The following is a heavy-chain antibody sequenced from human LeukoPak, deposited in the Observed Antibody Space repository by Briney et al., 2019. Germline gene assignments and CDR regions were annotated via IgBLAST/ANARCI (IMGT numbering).Heavy chain of an antibody. CDR3: ARSLDTTVAPTAFDH. CDR2: IYPGDSDT. V-gene: IGHV5-51*01. J-gene: IGHJ4*02. Sequence: GESLKISCKGSGYSFTSYWIGWVRPMPGKGLEWMGIIYPGDSDTRYSPSFQGQVTISADKSISTAYLQWSSLKASDTAMYYCARSLDTTVAPTAFDHWGQGTLVAVSS. CDR1: GYSFTSYW. D-gene: IGHD2-2*03.